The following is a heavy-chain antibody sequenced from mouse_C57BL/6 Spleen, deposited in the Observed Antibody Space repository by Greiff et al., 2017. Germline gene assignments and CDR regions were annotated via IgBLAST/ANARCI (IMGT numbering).Heavy chain of an antibody. Sequence: DVMLVESGGGLVKPGGSLKLSCAASGFTFSSYAMSWVRQTPEKRLEWVATISDGGSYTYYPDNVKGRFTISRDNAKNNLYLQMSHLKSEDTAMYYCARGEEAWFAYWGQGTLVTVSA. V-gene: IGHV5-4*03. CDR1: GFTFSSYA. CDR2: ISDGGSYT. CDR3: ARGEEAWFAY. J-gene: IGHJ3*01.